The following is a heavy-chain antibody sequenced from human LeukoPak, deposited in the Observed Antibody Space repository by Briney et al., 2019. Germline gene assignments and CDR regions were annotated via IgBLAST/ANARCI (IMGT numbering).Heavy chain of an antibody. J-gene: IGHJ4*02. V-gene: IGHV3-30*18. Sequence: GGSLRLSCTASGFTFNSHGMHWVRQAPGKGLEWVALISYEGSNIKYADSVKGRFTISRDNSKNTLYLQMNSLRAEDTALYYCAKRGCCSGGSCYSFHFDYWGQGTLVTVSS. D-gene: IGHD2-15*01. CDR2: ISYEGSNI. CDR1: GFTFNSHG. CDR3: AKRGCCSGGSCYSFHFDY.